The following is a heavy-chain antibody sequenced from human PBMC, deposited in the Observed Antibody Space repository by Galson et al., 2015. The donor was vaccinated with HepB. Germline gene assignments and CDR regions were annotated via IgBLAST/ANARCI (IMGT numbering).Heavy chain of an antibody. Sequence: SVKVSCKASGYTFTSYSISWVRQALGQGPEWMAWISAYNGHTNYAQKFQGRVTVTTDTSTSTVYMELRSLRADDTAVYYCGRGGYGGYALDYWGQGTLVTVSS. CDR1: GYTFTSYS. J-gene: IGHJ4*02. CDR3: GRGGYGGYALDY. D-gene: IGHD5-12*01. V-gene: IGHV1-18*04. CDR2: ISAYNGHT.